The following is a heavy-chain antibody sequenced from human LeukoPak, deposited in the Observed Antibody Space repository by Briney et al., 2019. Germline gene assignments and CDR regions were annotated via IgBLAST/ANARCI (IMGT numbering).Heavy chain of an antibody. Sequence: GGSLRLSCAASGLFTFSTYAMSWVRQAPGKGLEWVSTISGSGGRTYYADSVKGRFTISRDNSKNTLFVQMNSLRAEDTAVYYCAKGGVLIHEFDYWGQGTLVTVSS. J-gene: IGHJ4*02. CDR2: ISGSGGRT. V-gene: IGHV3-23*01. CDR1: GLFTFSTYA. D-gene: IGHD2-8*01. CDR3: AKGGVLIHEFDY.